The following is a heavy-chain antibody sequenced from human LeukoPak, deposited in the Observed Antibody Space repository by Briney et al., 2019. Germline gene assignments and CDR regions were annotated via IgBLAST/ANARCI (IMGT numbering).Heavy chain of an antibody. CDR3: AAPGPYYYDSSEFDY. Sequence: GGSLRLSCAASGFTFSSYNMNWVRQAPGKGLDWVSYISSCSNTIYYADSVKGRFTISRDNAKNSLYLHMSSLRAEDTAVYYCAAPGPYYYDSSEFDYWGQGTLVTVSS. V-gene: IGHV3-48*01. CDR2: ISSCSNTI. D-gene: IGHD3-22*01. J-gene: IGHJ4*02. CDR1: GFTFSSYN.